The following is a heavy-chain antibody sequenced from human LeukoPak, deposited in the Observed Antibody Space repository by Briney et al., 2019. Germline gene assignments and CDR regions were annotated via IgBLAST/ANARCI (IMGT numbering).Heavy chain of an antibody. Sequence: SQTLSLTCTVSGGSISSGSYYWSWIRQPAGKGLEWIGRIYTSGSTNYNPSLKSRVTISVDTSKNQFSLKLSSVTAADTAVYYCARDPSGRSSTSCYGYWGQGTLVTVSS. CDR3: ARDPSGRSSTSCYGY. CDR2: IYTSGST. D-gene: IGHD2-2*01. J-gene: IGHJ4*02. CDR1: GGSISSGSYY. V-gene: IGHV4-61*02.